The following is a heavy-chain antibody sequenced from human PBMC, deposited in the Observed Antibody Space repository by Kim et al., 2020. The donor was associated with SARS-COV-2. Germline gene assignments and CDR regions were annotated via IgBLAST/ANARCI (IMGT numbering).Heavy chain of an antibody. D-gene: IGHD2-15*01. V-gene: IGHV4-39*01. J-gene: IGHJ4*02. CDR3: ARHIVVVVAAEDSYFDY. CDR2: IYYSGST. CDR1: GGSISSSSYY. Sequence: LSLTCTVSGGSISSSSYYWGWIRQPPGKGLEWIGSIYYSGSTYYNPSLKSRVTISIDTSKNQFSLKLSSVTAADTAVYYCARHIVVVVAAEDSYFDYWGQGTLVTVSS.